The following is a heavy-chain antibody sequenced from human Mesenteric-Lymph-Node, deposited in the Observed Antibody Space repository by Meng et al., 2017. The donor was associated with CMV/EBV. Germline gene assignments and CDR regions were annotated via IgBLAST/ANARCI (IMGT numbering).Heavy chain of an antibody. J-gene: IGHJ4*02. CDR2: ISYDGSNK. Sequence: GGSLRLSCAASGFTFSSYAMHWVRQAPGKGLEWVAVISYDGSNKYYADSVKGRFTISRDNSKNTLYLQMNSLRPEDTALYYCARDKFDFSTGYFGGPDHWGQGTLVTVSS. CDR1: GFTFSSYA. D-gene: IGHD3/OR15-3a*01. CDR3: ARDKFDFSTGYFGGPDH. V-gene: IGHV3-30-3*01.